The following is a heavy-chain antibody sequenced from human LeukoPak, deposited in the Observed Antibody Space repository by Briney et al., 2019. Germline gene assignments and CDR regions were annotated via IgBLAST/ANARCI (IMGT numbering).Heavy chain of an antibody. Sequence: ASVSVSCRSSVYTFTGHYIQGVRQAPGQERDGMGWITAYKGNTNYAQMLQGGLTKTTDTSTSRAYREVRTVRSDDTAVFYCARDGGHRTFHYWGQGPLVTVSS. CDR1: VYTFTGHY. V-gene: IGHV1-18*04. J-gene: IGHJ4*02. CDR2: ITAYKGNT. D-gene: IGHD1-1*01. CDR3: ARDGGHRTFHY.